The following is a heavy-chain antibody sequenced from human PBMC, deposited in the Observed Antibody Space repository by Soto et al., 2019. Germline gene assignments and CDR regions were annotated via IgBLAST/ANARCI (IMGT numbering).Heavy chain of an antibody. J-gene: IGHJ6*02. CDR1: GFTFSSYG. V-gene: IGHV3-30*18. CDR3: AKDRSGYSRHGMDV. CDR2: ISYDGSNK. D-gene: IGHD3-22*01. Sequence: GGSLRLSCAASGFTFSSYGMHWVRQAPGKGLEWVAVISYDGSNKYYADSVKGRFTISRDNSKNTLYLQMNSLRAEDTAVYYCAKDRSGYSRHGMDVWGQGTTVTVSS.